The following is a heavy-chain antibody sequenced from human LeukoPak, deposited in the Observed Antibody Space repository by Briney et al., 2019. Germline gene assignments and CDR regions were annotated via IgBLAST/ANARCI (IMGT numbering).Heavy chain of an antibody. CDR1: GFTFSSYS. V-gene: IGHV3-21*01. J-gene: IGHJ6*02. CDR2: ISSSSYI. D-gene: IGHD6-25*01. CDR3: ARERPRSGYSSVLDV. Sequence: GGSLRLSCAASGFTFSSYSMNRVRQAPGKVLEWVSSISSSSYIYYADSVKGRFTISRDNAKNSLYLQMNSLRAEDTAVYYCARERPRSGYSSVLDVWGQGTTVTVSS.